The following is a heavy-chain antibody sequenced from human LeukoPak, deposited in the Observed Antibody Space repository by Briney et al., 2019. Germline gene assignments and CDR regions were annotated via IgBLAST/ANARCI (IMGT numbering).Heavy chain of an antibody. CDR2: IYTSGST. CDR3: ARNFGWRPTVSAFDI. V-gene: IGHV4-4*07. D-gene: IGHD3-16*01. Sequence: PSETLSLTCNVSGGSISSYYWGWIRQPAGKGLEWIGRIYTSGSTNYNPSLKSRVTMSVDTSKNQFSLRLSSVTAADTAVYYCARNFGWRPTVSAFDIWGQGTMVTVSS. J-gene: IGHJ3*02. CDR1: GGSISSYY.